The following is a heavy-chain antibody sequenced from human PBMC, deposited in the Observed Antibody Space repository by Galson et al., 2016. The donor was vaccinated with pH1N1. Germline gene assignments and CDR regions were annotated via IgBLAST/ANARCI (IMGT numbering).Heavy chain of an antibody. Sequence: SVKVSCKVSGYTLTELSMHWVRQAPGKGLEWMGGFDPEDGETIYAQKFQGRVTMTEDTSTDTAYTELSSPRSEDTAVYYCATVIAAGYGMDVWGQGTTVTVSS. CDR3: ATVIAAGYGMDV. D-gene: IGHD6-13*01. J-gene: IGHJ6*02. CDR2: FDPEDGET. V-gene: IGHV1-24*01. CDR1: GYTLTELS.